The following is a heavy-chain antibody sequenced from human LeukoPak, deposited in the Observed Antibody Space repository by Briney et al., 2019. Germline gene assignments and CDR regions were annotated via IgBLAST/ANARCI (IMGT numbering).Heavy chain of an antibody. J-gene: IGHJ6*03. V-gene: IGHV3-9*01. CDR1: GFTFDDYA. CDR3: AKNGDRGAYYYMDV. D-gene: IGHD2-21*01. CDR2: ISWNSGSI. Sequence: GGSLRLSCAASGFTFDDYAMHWVRQAPGKGLEWVSGISWNSGSIGYADSVKGRFTISRDNSKNTLYLQMNSLRAEDTAIYYCAKNGDRGAYYYMDVWGKGTTVTI.